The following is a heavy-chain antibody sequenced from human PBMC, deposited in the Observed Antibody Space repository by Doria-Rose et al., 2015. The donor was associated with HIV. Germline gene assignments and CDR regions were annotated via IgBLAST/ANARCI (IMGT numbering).Heavy chain of an antibody. CDR1: GFSFESCA. J-gene: IGHJ6*03. CDR2: ISWDSGAK. Sequence: VQLVESGGGLVQPGRSLGLSCVGSGFSFESCAMHWVRLAPGKGLEWVAGISWDSGAKGNADSVEGRFTISRDNAKKSVYLEMRSLRPEDTAFYYCAKAPIITPKYYFYMDVWGKGTSVTVSS. D-gene: IGHD3-16*01. V-gene: IGHV3-9*01. CDR3: AKAPIITPKYYFYMDV.